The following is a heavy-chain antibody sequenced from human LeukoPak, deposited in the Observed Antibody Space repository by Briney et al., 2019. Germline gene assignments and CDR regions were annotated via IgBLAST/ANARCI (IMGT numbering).Heavy chain of an antibody. Sequence: GGFLRLSCAASGFTFSSYAMSWVRQAPGKGLEWVSAISGSGGSTYYADSVKGRFTISRDNSKNTPYLQMNSLRAEDTAVYYCAQADTITMIVVVVGALYWGQGTLVTVSS. CDR3: AQADTITMIVVVVGALY. CDR2: ISGSGGST. CDR1: GFTFSSYA. V-gene: IGHV3-23*01. J-gene: IGHJ4*02. D-gene: IGHD3-22*01.